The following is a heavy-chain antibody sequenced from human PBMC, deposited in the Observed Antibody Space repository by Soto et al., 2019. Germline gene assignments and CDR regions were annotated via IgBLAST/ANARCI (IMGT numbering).Heavy chain of an antibody. CDR2: ISGSGGST. Sequence: GGSLRLSCAASGFTFSSYAMSWVRQAPGKGLEWVSAISGSGGSTYYADSVKGRFTISRDNSKNTLYLQMNSLRAEDTAVYYCAKLGGYDQGRHDAFDIWGQGTMVTVSS. CDR1: GFTFSSYA. J-gene: IGHJ3*02. D-gene: IGHD5-12*01. V-gene: IGHV3-23*01. CDR3: AKLGGYDQGRHDAFDI.